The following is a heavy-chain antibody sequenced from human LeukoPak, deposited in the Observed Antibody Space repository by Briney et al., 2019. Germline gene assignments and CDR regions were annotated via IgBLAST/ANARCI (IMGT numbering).Heavy chain of an antibody. CDR2: IIPIFGTA. V-gene: IGHV1-69*13. CDR1: GGTFSSYA. Sequence: ASVKVSCKASGGTFSSYAISWVRQAPGQGLEWMGGIIPIFGTANYAQKFQGRVTITADESTSTAYMELSSLRSEDTAVYYCARGGIVGATTRWFDPWGQGTLVTVSS. CDR3: ARGGIVGATTRWFDP. J-gene: IGHJ5*02. D-gene: IGHD1-26*01.